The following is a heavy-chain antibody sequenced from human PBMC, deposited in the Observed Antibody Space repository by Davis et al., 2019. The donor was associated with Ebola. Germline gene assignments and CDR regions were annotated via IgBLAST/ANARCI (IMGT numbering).Heavy chain of an antibody. J-gene: IGHJ6*02. Sequence: GESLKISCAASGFTVSSNYMSWVRQAPGKGLEWVSVFYSGGSTYYADSVKGRFTISRHNSKNTLYLQMNSLRAEDTAVYYCARGSSSWYGMDVWGQGTTVTVSS. V-gene: IGHV3-53*04. D-gene: IGHD6-13*01. CDR2: FYSGGST. CDR1: GFTVSSNY. CDR3: ARGSSSWYGMDV.